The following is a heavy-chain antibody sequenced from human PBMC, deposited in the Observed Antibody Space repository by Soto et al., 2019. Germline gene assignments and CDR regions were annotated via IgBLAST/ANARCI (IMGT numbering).Heavy chain of an antibody. D-gene: IGHD2-15*01. V-gene: IGHV4-39*01. CDR3: ASPKIGFYNWFDP. J-gene: IGHJ5*02. Sequence: QLQLQESGPGLVKPSETLSLTCTVSGGSISSSSYYWGWIRQPPGKGLEWIGSVYYSGTTYYNTSLNNRVTRSIYTSKNQSSLKLNSVTAADTAVYYCASPKIGFYNWFDPWGQGHLVTVSS. CDR2: VYYSGTT. CDR1: GGSISSSSYY.